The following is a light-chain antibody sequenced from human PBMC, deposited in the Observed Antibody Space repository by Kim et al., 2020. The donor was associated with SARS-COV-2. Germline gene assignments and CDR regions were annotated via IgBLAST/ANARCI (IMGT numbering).Light chain of an antibody. Sequence: VPPGQTASITCSGNKLGDKYACWYQQKPGQSPVLVIYQDSKRPSGIPGRFSGSNSGNTATLTISGTQAMDEADYYCQAWDSSTHVVFGGGTKLTVL. CDR2: QDS. CDR1: KLGDKY. J-gene: IGLJ2*01. V-gene: IGLV3-1*01. CDR3: QAWDSSTHVV.